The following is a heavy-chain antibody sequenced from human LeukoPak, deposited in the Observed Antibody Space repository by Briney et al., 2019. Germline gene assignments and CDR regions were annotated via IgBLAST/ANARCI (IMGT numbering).Heavy chain of an antibody. CDR2: ISGSGGST. Sequence: SGGSLRLSCAASGFTFSSYAMSWVRQAPGKGLEWVSAISGSGGSTYYADTVTGRFTISRDNSKNTLYLQMNSLRAEDTAVYYCAKRSGWWEGYFDYWGQGTLVTVSS. CDR3: AKRSGWWEGYFDY. CDR1: GFTFSSYA. J-gene: IGHJ4*02. D-gene: IGHD6-19*01. V-gene: IGHV3-23*01.